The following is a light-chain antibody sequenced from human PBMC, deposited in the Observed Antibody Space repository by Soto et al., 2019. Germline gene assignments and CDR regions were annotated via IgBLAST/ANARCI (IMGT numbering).Light chain of an antibody. V-gene: IGKV3-11*01. Sequence: DIVLTQSPATLSLSPGERATLSCRASQSVSSYLAWYQQKPGQAPRLLIYDASNRATGIPARFSGSGSGTDFHLTISSLEPEDFAIYYCQQRSGWYTFGQGTKLEIK. J-gene: IGKJ2*01. CDR2: DAS. CDR1: QSVSSY. CDR3: QQRSGWYT.